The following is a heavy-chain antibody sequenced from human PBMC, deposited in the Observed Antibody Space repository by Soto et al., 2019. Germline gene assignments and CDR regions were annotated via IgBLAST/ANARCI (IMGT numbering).Heavy chain of an antibody. Sequence: GASVKVSCKASGGTFSSYAISWVRQAPGQGLEWMGGIIPIFGRANYAQKFQGRVTITADESTSTAYMELSSLRSEDTAVYYCARDQHIVVVPAAPPTSRDVWGQGTTVTVS. CDR3: ARDQHIVVVPAAPPTSRDV. J-gene: IGHJ6*02. D-gene: IGHD2-2*01. CDR2: IIPIFGRA. V-gene: IGHV1-69*13. CDR1: GGTFSSYA.